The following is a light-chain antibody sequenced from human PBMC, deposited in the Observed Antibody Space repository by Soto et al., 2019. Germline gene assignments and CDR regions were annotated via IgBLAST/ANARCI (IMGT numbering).Light chain of an antibody. CDR1: SSDVGGYEY. Sequence: QSALTQPASVSGSPGQSITISCTGTSSDVGGYEYVSWYQQHPGKAPKLMIYEVSNRPSGVSHRFSGSKSGNTASLTISGLQAEDEADYYCSSYTTANTYVFGTGTQLTVL. V-gene: IGLV2-14*01. CDR3: SSYTTANTYV. CDR2: EVS. J-gene: IGLJ1*01.